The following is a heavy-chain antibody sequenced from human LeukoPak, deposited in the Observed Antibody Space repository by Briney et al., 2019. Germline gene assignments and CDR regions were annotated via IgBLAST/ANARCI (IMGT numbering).Heavy chain of an antibody. CDR2: ISSSSSYI. CDR1: GFTFSSYS. D-gene: IGHD6-13*01. V-gene: IGHV3-21*01. CDR3: ARELELGAAAGN. J-gene: IGHJ4*02. Sequence: PGGSLRLSCAASGFTFSSYSMNWVRQAPGKGREWVSSISSSSSYIYYADSVKGRFTISRDNAKNSLYLQMNSLRAEDTAVYYCARELELGAAAGNWGQGTLVTVSS.